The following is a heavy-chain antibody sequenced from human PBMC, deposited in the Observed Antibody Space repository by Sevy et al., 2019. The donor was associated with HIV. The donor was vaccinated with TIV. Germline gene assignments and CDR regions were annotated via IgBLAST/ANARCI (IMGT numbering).Heavy chain of an antibody. D-gene: IGHD3-22*01. V-gene: IGHV3-23*01. CDR1: RFTFSSYA. Sequence: GGSLRLSCAASRFTFSSYAMSWVRQAPGKGLEWVSAISGSGGSTYYADSVKGRFTISRDNSKNRLYLQMNSLRAEDTAVYYCAKVSSVDYYDSSGYYYGAVYLDYWGQGTLVTVSS. CDR2: ISGSGGST. J-gene: IGHJ4*02. CDR3: AKVSSVDYYDSSGYYYGAVYLDY.